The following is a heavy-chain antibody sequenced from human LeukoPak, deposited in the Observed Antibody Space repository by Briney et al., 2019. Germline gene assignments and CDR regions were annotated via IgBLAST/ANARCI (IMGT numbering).Heavy chain of an antibody. D-gene: IGHD3-10*01. CDR3: ARDECSTTYCYGY. CDR1: GFSISSYG. V-gene: IGHV3-33*01. CDR2: IWYDGSKK. Sequence: SGGSLRLSCVVSGFSISSYGMHWVRQSPGKGLEWVAVIWYDGSKKYHADSVRGRFTISRDVSKSTLYLEMSSLRAEDTAVCYCARDECSTTYCYGYWGQGTLVTVSP. J-gene: IGHJ4*02.